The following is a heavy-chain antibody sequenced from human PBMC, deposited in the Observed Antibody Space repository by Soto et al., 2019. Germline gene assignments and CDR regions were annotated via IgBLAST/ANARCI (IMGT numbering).Heavy chain of an antibody. CDR3: LVTGPLYYMDV. Sequence: EVQVVESGGGLVQPGGSLRLSCAASGFTVSSNYMNWVRQAPGKGLEWVSIIYSDATTYYAESVKGRFTISRDMSKNTLYLQMNSLRAEVTALYYCLVTGPLYYMDVWGKGTTVTVSS. J-gene: IGHJ6*03. CDR1: GFTVSSNY. V-gene: IGHV3-66*01. CDR2: IYSDATT. D-gene: IGHD2-21*02.